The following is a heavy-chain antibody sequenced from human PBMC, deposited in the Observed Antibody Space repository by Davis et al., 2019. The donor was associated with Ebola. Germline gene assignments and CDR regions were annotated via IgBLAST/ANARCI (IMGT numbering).Heavy chain of an antibody. Sequence: AASVKVSCKASGFILTNYAMHWVRQAPGQRLEWMGWINAGNGNTKYSQKFQGRVTITRDTSASTAYMELSSLRSEDTAVYYCARAQFPTTSDHWGQGTLVTVSS. V-gene: IGHV1-3*01. D-gene: IGHD1-1*01. CDR1: GFILTNYA. CDR2: INAGNGNT. CDR3: ARAQFPTTSDH. J-gene: IGHJ4*02.